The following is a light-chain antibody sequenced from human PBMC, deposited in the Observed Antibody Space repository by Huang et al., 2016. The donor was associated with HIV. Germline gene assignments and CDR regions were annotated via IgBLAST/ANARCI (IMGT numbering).Light chain of an antibody. CDR1: QSVSSN. Sequence: ETVMTQSPATLSVSPGERATLSCRASQSVSSNLAWYQQKPGQGPRLLIYGASTRATGIPARFSGSGSGTEFTLTISNLQSEDFAVYYCLQYSTWPPVTFGQGTRLEI. J-gene: IGKJ5*01. V-gene: IGKV3D-15*01. CDR3: LQYSTWPPVT. CDR2: GAS.